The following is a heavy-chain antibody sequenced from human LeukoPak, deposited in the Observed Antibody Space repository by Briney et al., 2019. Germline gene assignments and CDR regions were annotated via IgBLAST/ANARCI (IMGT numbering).Heavy chain of an antibody. J-gene: IGHJ4*02. CDR2: TYSRSKWFN. CDR3: ARGTGSLDY. CDR1: GDSVSSKSAS. Sequence: SQTLSLTCAISGDSVSSKSASWNWIRQSPSRGLEWLGRTYSRSKWFNDYAVSVKSRISINPDTSKNQFSLHLTSVTPDDTAVYYCARGTGSLDYWGQGTLVTVSS. D-gene: IGHD1-26*01. V-gene: IGHV6-1*01.